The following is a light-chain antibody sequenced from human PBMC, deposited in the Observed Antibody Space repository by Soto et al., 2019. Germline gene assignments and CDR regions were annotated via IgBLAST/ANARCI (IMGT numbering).Light chain of an antibody. J-gene: IGKJ2*01. CDR1: QSVRSE. CDR2: GAS. Sequence: EIVMTQSPATLSVSPGARATLSCRASQSVRSELAWYQQKPGQAPRLLIYGASTRATGIPDRFSGSGSGTDLTLTIRSLQFEDFAVYYCQQYENWYTFGQGTKLEI. V-gene: IGKV3-15*01. CDR3: QQYENWYT.